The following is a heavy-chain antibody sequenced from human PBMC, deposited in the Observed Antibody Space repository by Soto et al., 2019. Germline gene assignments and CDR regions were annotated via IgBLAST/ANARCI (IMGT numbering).Heavy chain of an antibody. CDR1: GYTFTSYG. V-gene: IGHV1-18*01. D-gene: IGHD3-10*01. CDR3: SGSYSYYGMDV. CDR2: INACNGNT. J-gene: IGHJ6*02. Sequence: ASVKVSCKASGYTFTSYGISWVRQAPGQGLEWMGWINACNGNTNYSQKFQGRVTITRDTSASTAYMELSSLRSEDTAVYYCSGSYSYYGMDVWGQGTTVTVSS.